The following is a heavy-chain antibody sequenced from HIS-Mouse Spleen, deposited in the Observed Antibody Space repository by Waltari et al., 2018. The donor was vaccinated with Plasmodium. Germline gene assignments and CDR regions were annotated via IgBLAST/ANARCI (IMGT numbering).Heavy chain of an antibody. CDR1: GGSLRSSSYY. J-gene: IGHJ4*02. CDR2: IYYSGST. V-gene: IGHV4-39*01. CDR3: ARRGGSYYYFDY. Sequence: QLQLQESGPGLVKPSEYLSLTCTVSGGSLRSSSYYWGWIRQPPGKGLEWIGSIYYSGSTYYNPSLKSRVTISVDTSKNQFSLKLSSVTAADTAVYYCARRGGSYYYFDYWGQGTLVTVSS. D-gene: IGHD1-26*01.